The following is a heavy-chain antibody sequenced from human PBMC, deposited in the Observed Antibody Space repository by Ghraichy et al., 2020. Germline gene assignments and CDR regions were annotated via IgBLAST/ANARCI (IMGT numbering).Heavy chain of an antibody. CDR3: TRHEV. J-gene: IGHJ4*02. V-gene: IGHV3-7*01. CDR1: GFTFSSFW. Sequence: GESLNISCAASGFTFSSFWMGWVRQAPGKGLEWVANVNEDGSEKYYVDSVKGRFTISRDNAKSSLYLQMSSLRAEDTAVYYCTRHEVWGQGNLVTVSS. CDR2: VNEDGSEK.